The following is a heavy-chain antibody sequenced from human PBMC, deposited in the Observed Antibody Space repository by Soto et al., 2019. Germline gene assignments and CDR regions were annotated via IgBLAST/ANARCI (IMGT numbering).Heavy chain of an antibody. CDR3: ARGMTTIGAPAWYYFDS. Sequence: PSETLSLTCTVSGASITGSSYWSWIRQPAGKGLEWIGRFSLSGTTNYNPSLRGRVTMSADVSKNQFSLRMTSVTAADTALYYCARGMTTIGAPAWYYFDSWGQGNLVTVPS. CDR2: FSLSGTT. V-gene: IGHV4-4*07. J-gene: IGHJ4*02. D-gene: IGHD1-1*01. CDR1: GASITGSSY.